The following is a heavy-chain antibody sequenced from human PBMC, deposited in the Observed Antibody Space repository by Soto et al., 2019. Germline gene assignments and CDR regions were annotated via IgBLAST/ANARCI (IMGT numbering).Heavy chain of an antibody. CDR3: ARQSSAGGGGMDV. D-gene: IGHD6-25*01. CDR1: GGSISSSSYY. CDR2: IYYSGST. V-gene: IGHV4-39*01. J-gene: IGHJ6*02. Sequence: PSETLSLTCTVSGGSISSSSYYWGWIRQPPGKGLEWIGSIYYSGSTYYNPSLKSRVTISVDTSKNQFSLKLSSVTAADTAVYYCARQSSAGGGGMDVWGQGTTVTVSS.